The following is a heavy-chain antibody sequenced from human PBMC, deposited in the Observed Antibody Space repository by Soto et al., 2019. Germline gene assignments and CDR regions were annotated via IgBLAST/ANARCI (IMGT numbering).Heavy chain of an antibody. CDR3: TSRGDFWSGYYPYYYYGMDV. Sequence: GGSLRLSCAASGFTFSNAWMNWVRQAPGKGLEWVGRIKSKTDGGTTDYTAPVKGRFTISRDDSKNTLYLQMNSLKTEDTAVYYFTSRGDFWSGYYPYYYYGMDVWGQGTTVTVSS. J-gene: IGHJ6*02. D-gene: IGHD3-3*01. CDR2: IKSKTDGGTT. V-gene: IGHV3-15*07. CDR1: GFTFSNAW.